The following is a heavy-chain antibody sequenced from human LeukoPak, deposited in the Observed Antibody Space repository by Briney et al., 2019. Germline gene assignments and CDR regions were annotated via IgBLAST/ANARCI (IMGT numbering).Heavy chain of an antibody. Sequence: ASVKVSCKASGYTFTSYYMHWVRQAPGQGLEWMGIINPSGGSTSYAQKFQGRVTMTRDTSTSTVYMELSSLRSEDTAVYYCARDRITGTTRHYYYYGVDVWGQGTTVTVSS. CDR1: GYTFTSYY. V-gene: IGHV1-46*01. D-gene: IGHD1-7*01. CDR3: ARDRITGTTRHYYYYGVDV. J-gene: IGHJ6*02. CDR2: INPSGGST.